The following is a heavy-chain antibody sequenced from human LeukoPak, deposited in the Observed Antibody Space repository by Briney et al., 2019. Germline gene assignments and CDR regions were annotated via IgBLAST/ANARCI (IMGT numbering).Heavy chain of an antibody. J-gene: IGHJ4*02. CDR3: ARDLTKIAEYNWNEGGYFDY. V-gene: IGHV6-1*01. Sequence: SQTLSLTFAISGDSVSSNSAAWNWIRQSPSRGLEWLGRTYYRSKWYNDYAVSVKSRITINPDTSKNQFSLQLNSVTPEDTAVYYCARDLTKIAEYNWNEGGYFDYWGQGTLVTVSS. D-gene: IGHD1-20*01. CDR2: TYYRSKWYN. CDR1: GDSVSSNSAA.